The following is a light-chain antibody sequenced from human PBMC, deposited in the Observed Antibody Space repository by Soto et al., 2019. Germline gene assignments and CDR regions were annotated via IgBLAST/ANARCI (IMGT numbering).Light chain of an antibody. J-gene: IGKJ4*01. Sequence: EFVLTQSPATLSLSPGEGATLSCRASQTVSNFLAWYQQKPGQAPRLLIYDASKRATGIPARFSGSGSGTDSTLTISSLEPEDFAVYYCQQRYNWPLTFGGGTKVDIK. V-gene: IGKV3-11*01. CDR2: DAS. CDR1: QTVSNF. CDR3: QQRYNWPLT.